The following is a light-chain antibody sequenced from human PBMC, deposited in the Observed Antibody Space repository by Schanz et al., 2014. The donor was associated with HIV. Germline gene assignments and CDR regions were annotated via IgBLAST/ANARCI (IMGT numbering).Light chain of an antibody. Sequence: QSALTQPPSGYGSPGQSVKRGGKGITSERRGKKDPPWHHKHPDKAPQRLIYEVNMRPSGVSDRFSGSKSGNTASLTISGLQAEDEADYYCCSSSPLSTSVFGGGTKLTVL. CDR2: EVN. J-gene: IGLJ3*02. V-gene: IGLV2-23*02. CDR1: TSERRGKKD. CDR3: CSSSPLSTSV.